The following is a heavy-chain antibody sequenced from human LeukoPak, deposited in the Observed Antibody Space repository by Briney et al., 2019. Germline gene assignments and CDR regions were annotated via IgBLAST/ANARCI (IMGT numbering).Heavy chain of an antibody. D-gene: IGHD6-13*01. CDR1: GGSISSYY. CDR3: ARENSWSRGAFDI. J-gene: IGHJ3*02. V-gene: IGHV4-59*01. Sequence: SETLSLTCTVSGGSISSYYWSWIRQPPGKGLEWIGYIYYSGSTNYNPSLKSRVTISVDTSKNQFSLKLSSVTAADTAVYYCARENSWSRGAFDIWGQGTMVTVSS. CDR2: IYYSGST.